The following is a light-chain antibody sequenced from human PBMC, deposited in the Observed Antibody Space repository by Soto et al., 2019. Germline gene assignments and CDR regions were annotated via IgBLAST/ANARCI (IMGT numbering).Light chain of an antibody. CDR1: QSISTY. Sequence: DIQMTQSPSSLSACVGDRVTITCRASQSISTYLNWYQHKPGKAPKVLIYAVSSLQSGAPSRFSGSGSGTDFTLTITSLQPEDSATYYCQHSYGTPRTFGQGTKVDIK. CDR3: QHSYGTPRT. V-gene: IGKV1-39*01. CDR2: AVS. J-gene: IGKJ1*01.